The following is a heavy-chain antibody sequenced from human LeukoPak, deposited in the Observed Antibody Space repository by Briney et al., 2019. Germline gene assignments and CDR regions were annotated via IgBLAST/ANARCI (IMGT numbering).Heavy chain of an antibody. V-gene: IGHV3-30*03. D-gene: IGHD2-15*01. Sequence: GRSLRLSCAASGFTFSSHDMHWVRQAPGKGLEWVAIISYDGGKKDYADSVKGRFTISRDNSKNTLYLQMNSLRAEDTAVYYCARDGVVAGPWHFDYWGQGTLVTASS. J-gene: IGHJ4*02. CDR2: ISYDGGKK. CDR3: ARDGVVAGPWHFDY. CDR1: GFTFSSHD.